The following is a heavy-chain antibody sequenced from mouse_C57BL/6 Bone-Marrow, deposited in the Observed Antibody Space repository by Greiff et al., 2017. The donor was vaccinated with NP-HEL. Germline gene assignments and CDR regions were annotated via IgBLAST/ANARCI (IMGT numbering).Heavy chain of an antibody. Sequence: EVQLQQSGPELVKPGASVKISCKASGYTFTDYYMNWVKQSHGKSLEWIGDINPNNGGTSYNQKFKGKATLTVDQSSSTAYMELRSLTSEDSAVYYCASPTRWDAMDYWGQGTSVTVSS. CDR3: ASPTRWDAMDY. CDR1: GYTFTDYY. CDR2: INPNNGGT. J-gene: IGHJ4*01. V-gene: IGHV1-26*01. D-gene: IGHD2-10*01.